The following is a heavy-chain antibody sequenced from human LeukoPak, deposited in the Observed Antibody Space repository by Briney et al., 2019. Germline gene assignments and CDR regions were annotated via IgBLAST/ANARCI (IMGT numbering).Heavy chain of an antibody. CDR3: ASPSSAGIVVVPAARRHEEEYYFDY. J-gene: IGHJ4*02. Sequence: SVKVSCKASGGTFSSYAISWVRQAPGQGLEWMGGIIPIFGTANYAQKFQGRVTITADESTSTAYMELSSLRSEDTAVYYCASPSSAGIVVVPAARRHEEEYYFDYWGQGTLVTVSS. CDR2: IIPIFGTA. D-gene: IGHD2-2*01. CDR1: GGTFSSYA. V-gene: IGHV1-69*01.